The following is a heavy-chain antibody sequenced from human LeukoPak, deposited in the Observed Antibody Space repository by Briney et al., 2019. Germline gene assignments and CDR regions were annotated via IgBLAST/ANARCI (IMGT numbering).Heavy chain of an antibody. CDR2: FTSMSRTI. CDR3: ARQSSGIAATDKIDY. CDR1: GFTFSRYS. J-gene: IGHJ4*02. Sequence: KPGRSLRLSCAASGFTFSRYSMTWVRQAPGKGLEWVSSFTSMSRTIYYADSVKGRFTISRDDAKESLYLQMNSLRAEDTAIYYCARQSSGIAATDKIDYWGQGALVTVSS. V-gene: IGHV3-21*01. D-gene: IGHD6-13*01.